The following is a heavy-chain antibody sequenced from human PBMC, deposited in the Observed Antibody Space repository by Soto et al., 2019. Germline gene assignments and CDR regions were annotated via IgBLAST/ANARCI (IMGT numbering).Heavy chain of an antibody. J-gene: IGHJ4*02. CDR2: ISSSGSTI. CDR1: GFTFSSYE. V-gene: IGHV3-48*03. CDR3: ARDGAGTGYFDY. Sequence: PGGSLRLSCAASGFTFSSYEMNWVRQAPGKGLEWVSYISSSGSTIYYADSVKGRFTISRDNAKNSLYLQMNSLRAEDTAVYYCARDGAGTGYFDYWGQGTLVTVSS. D-gene: IGHD6-13*01.